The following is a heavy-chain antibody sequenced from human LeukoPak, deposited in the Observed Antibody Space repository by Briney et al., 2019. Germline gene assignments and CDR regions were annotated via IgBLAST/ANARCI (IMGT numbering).Heavy chain of an antibody. V-gene: IGHV3-30*03. CDR3: ASSGGMVAALAY. CDR2: ISYDGSNK. CDR1: GFTFSSYG. J-gene: IGHJ4*02. D-gene: IGHD1-26*01. Sequence: PGGSLRLSCAASGFTFSSYGMHWVRQAPGKGLEWVAVISYDGSNKYYADSVKGRFTISRDNSKNTLYLQMNSLRAEDTAVYYCASSGGMVAALAYWGQGTLVTVSS.